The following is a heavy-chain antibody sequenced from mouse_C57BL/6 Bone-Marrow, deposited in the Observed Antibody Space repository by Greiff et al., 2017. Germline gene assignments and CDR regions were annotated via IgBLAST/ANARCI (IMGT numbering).Heavy chain of an antibody. J-gene: IGHJ3*01. Sequence: QVQLKESGAELVRPGTSVKMSCKASGYTFTNYWIGWAKQRPGHGLEWIGDIYPGGGYTNYNEKFKGKATLTADKSSSTAYMQFSSLASEDSAIYYCGRLYGNEGFAYWGQGTLVTVSA. CDR3: GRLYGNEGFAY. V-gene: IGHV1-63*01. CDR2: IYPGGGYT. CDR1: GYTFTNYW. D-gene: IGHD2-10*02.